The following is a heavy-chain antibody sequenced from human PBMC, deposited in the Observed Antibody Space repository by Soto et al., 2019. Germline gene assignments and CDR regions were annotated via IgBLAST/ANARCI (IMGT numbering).Heavy chain of an antibody. V-gene: IGHV1-2*06. J-gene: IGHJ5*02. CDR1: GYTFIGYY. Sequence: QVQLVQSGAEVKKPGDSVKVSCKASGYTFIGYYIHWVRQAPGQGLEWMGRINPRSGDTTYAQKFQGRLTMTRDTSISTAYMELSSLRSDDTAVYYCGRDGVGATPLGWFDPWGQGSLVTVSS. CDR2: INPRSGDT. D-gene: IGHD1-26*01. CDR3: GRDGVGATPLGWFDP.